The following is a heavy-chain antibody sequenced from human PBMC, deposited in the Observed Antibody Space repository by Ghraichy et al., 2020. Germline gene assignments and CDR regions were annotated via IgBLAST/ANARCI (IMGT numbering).Heavy chain of an antibody. CDR1: GFTFSSYS. J-gene: IGHJ4*02. D-gene: IGHD3-9*01. CDR3: ARADTYYDILTGYYTPFDY. V-gene: IGHV3-48*02. Sequence: GESLNISCAASGFTFSSYSTNWVRQAPGKGLEWVSYISSSSSTIYYADSVKGRFTISRDNAKNSLYLQMNSLRDEDTAVYYCARADTYYDILTGYYTPFDYWGQGTLVTVSS. CDR2: ISSSSSTI.